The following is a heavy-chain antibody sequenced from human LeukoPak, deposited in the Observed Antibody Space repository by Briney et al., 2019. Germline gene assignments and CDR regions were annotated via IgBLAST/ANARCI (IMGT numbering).Heavy chain of an antibody. CDR3: ARGQVDIVATKSSYYYYYMDV. V-gene: IGHV1-69*05. CDR2: IIPIFGTA. D-gene: IGHD5-12*01. CDR1: VVTFTIYA. J-gene: IGHJ6*03. Sequence: SVNFTCKASVVTFTIYATSWVRQAPGQGLDWMGWIIPIFGTANSAQNFHGRVTITTDESTSTAYMELSSVRSEDTGVYYCARGQVDIVATKSSYYYYYMDVWGKGTTVTVSS.